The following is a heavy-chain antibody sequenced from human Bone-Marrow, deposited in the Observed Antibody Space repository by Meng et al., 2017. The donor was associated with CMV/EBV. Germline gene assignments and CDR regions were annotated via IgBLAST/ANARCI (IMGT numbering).Heavy chain of an antibody. Sequence: GESPKIPCSASGFTFSNFAMSWVRQAPGKGLEWVSSIGSSGGGTYYADSVKGRFTISRDNSKNTLYLQVNSLRGEDTAVYHCASGYSYGYYFKYWGQGALVTVSS. J-gene: IGHJ4*02. CDR2: IGSSGGGT. D-gene: IGHD5-18*01. CDR3: ASGYSYGYYFKY. V-gene: IGHV3-23*01. CDR1: GFTFSNFA.